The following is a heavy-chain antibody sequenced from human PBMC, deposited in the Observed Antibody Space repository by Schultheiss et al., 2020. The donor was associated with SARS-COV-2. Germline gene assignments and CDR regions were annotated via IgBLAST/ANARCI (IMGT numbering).Heavy chain of an antibody. CDR3: AKVLGGCSGGSCYSGYYYYMDV. J-gene: IGHJ6*03. V-gene: IGHV3-23*01. CDR2: ISGSGGST. Sequence: GGSLRLSCVGSGFTFSDYYMSWVRQAPGKGLEWVSAISGSGGSTYYADSVKGRFTISRDNSKNTLYLQMNSLRAEDTAVYYCAKVLGGCSGGSCYSGYYYYMDVWGKGTTVTVSS. CDR1: GFTFSDYY. D-gene: IGHD2-15*01.